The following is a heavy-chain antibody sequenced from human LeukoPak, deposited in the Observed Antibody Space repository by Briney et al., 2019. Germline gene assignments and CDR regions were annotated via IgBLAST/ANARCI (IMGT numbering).Heavy chain of an antibody. D-gene: IGHD2-21*01. J-gene: IGHJ4*02. V-gene: IGHV3-23*01. Sequence: GGSLRLSCAASGLIFSSYAMSWVRQAPEKGLEWVSAISGAGGSTYYADSVKGRFTISRDNSKNTLYLQMNSLRAEDTAVYYCAEVPSWHIADYWGQGTLVTVSS. CDR1: GLIFSSYA. CDR2: ISGAGGST. CDR3: AEVPSWHIADY.